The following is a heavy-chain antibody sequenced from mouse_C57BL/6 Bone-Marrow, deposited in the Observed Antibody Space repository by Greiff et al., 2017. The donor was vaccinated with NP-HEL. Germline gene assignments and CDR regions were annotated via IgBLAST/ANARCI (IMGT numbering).Heavy chain of an antibody. V-gene: IGHV1-42*01. Sequence: VQLQQSGPELVKPGASVKISCKASGYSFTGYYMNWVKQSPEKSLEWIGEINPSTGGTTYNQKFKAKATLTVDKSSSTAYMQLKSLTSEDSAVYYCASLGDWGYGNYGAMDYWGQGTSVTVSS. CDR2: INPSTGGT. CDR3: ASLGDWGYGNYGAMDY. J-gene: IGHJ4*01. D-gene: IGHD2-1*01. CDR1: GYSFTGYY.